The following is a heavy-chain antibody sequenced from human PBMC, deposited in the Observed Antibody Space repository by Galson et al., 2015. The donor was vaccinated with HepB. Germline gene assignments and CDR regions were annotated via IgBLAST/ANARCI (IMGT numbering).Heavy chain of an antibody. D-gene: IGHD6-19*01. Sequence: SLRLSCAASGFTFSNAWMNWVRQAPGKGLEWVGFIRSKAYGGTTEYAASVKGRFTISRDDSKSIAYLQMNSLKTEDTAVYYCTRVGVTRRLVLDYWGQGTLVTVSS. CDR2: IRSKAYGGTT. CDR3: TRVGVTRRLVLDY. V-gene: IGHV3-49*04. CDR1: GFTFSNAW. J-gene: IGHJ4*02.